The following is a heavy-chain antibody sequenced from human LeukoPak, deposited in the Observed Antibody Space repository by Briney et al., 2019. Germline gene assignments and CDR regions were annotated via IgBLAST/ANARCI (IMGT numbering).Heavy chain of an antibody. V-gene: IGHV4-34*01. Sequence: ASETLSLTCAVYGGSFSGYYWSWIRQPPGKGLEWIGEINHSGSTNYNPSLKSRVTISVDTSKNQFSLKLSSVTAADTAVYYCARDNLYSYCSSTSCQYYFDYWGQGTLVTVSS. CDR3: ARDNLYSYCSSTSCQYYFDY. CDR1: GGSFSGYY. J-gene: IGHJ4*02. CDR2: INHSGST. D-gene: IGHD2-2*01.